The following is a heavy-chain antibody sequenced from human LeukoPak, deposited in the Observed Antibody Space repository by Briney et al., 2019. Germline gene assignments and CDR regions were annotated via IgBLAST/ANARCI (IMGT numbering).Heavy chain of an antibody. J-gene: IGHJ4*02. CDR1: GFTFTSYS. CDR3: ARKAQYNGHYPLDY. V-gene: IGHV3-23*01. Sequence: GGSLRLSCAASGFTFTSYSMSWVRQAPGKGLEWVSGTSDRGDYTYYTDSVKGRFTISRDSSKNTLFLQMNSLRAEDTALYFCARKAQYNGHYPLDYWGQGTLVTVSS. CDR2: TSDRGDYT. D-gene: IGHD1-7*01.